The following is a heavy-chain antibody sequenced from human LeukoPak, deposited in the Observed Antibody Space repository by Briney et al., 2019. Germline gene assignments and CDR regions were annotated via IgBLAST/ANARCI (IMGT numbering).Heavy chain of an antibody. CDR3: AGTGGSGILYYYYYMDV. J-gene: IGHJ6*03. CDR1: GFTFSSYG. CDR2: IRYDGSNK. D-gene: IGHD3-10*01. Sequence: PGGSLRLSCAASGFTFSSYGMHWVRQAPGKGLEWVAFIRYDGSNKYYADSVEGRFTISRDNSKNTLYLQMNSLRAEDTAVYYCAGTGGSGILYYYYYMDVWGKGTTVTISS. V-gene: IGHV3-30*02.